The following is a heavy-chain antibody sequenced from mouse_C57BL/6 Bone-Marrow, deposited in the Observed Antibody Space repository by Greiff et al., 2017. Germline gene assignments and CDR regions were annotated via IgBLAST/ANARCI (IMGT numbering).Heavy chain of an antibody. J-gene: IGHJ2*01. CDR1: GYTFTSYG. D-gene: IGHD1-1*01. CDR2: IYPRSGNT. Sequence: QVHVKQSGAELARPGASVKLSCKASGYTFTSYGISWVKQRTGQGLEWIGEIYPRSGNTYYNEKFKGKATLTADKSSSTAYMEGRSLTSEDSAVYFCARYSRNYYGSSHFDYWGQGTTLTVSS. V-gene: IGHV1-81*01. CDR3: ARYSRNYYGSSHFDY.